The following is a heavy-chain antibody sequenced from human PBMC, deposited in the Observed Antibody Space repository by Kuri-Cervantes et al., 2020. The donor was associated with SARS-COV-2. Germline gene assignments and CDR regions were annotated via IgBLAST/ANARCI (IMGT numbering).Heavy chain of an antibody. V-gene: IGHV4-59*08. CDR2: IYYSGST. CDR1: GGSISGYY. J-gene: IGHJ4*02. D-gene: IGHD5-18*01. CDR3: ASGYSYVLDY. Sequence: SETLSLTCTVSGGSISGYYWSWIRQHPGKGLEWIGYIYYSGSTYYNPSLKSRVTISVDTSKNQFSLKLSSVTAADTAVYYCASGYSYVLDYWGQGTLVTVSS.